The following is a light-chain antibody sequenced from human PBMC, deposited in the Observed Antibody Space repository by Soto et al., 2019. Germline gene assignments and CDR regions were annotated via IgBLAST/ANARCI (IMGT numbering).Light chain of an antibody. V-gene: IGLV7-46*01. CDR2: DTS. CDR1: TGAITSGHY. CDR3: LLSYNGAQV. J-gene: IGLJ1*01. Sequence: QAVVTQEPSLTVSPGGTVTLTCGSSTGAITSGHYPYWFQQKPGQAPRTLIYDTSNKHSWTPARFSGSLLGVKAALTLSGALPEDEAEYYCLLSYNGAQVFGTGTKLTVL.